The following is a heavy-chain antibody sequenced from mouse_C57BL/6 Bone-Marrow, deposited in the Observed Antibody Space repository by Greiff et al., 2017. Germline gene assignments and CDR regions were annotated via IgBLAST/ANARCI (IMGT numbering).Heavy chain of an antibody. Sequence: QVQLQQPGAELVKPGASVKLSCKASGYTFTSYWMQWVKQRPGQGLEWIGEIDPSDSYTNYNQKFKGKATLTVDTSSSTAYMQLSSLTSEDSAVYYCARSFITTVVATDAMDYCCQGTSVTVSS. CDR2: IDPSDSYT. CDR1: GYTFTSYW. CDR3: ARSFITTVVATDAMDY. J-gene: IGHJ4*01. D-gene: IGHD1-1*01. V-gene: IGHV1-50*01.